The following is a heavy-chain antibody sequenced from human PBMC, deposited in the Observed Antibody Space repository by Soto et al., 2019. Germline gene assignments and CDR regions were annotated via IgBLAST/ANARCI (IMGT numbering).Heavy chain of an antibody. CDR2: ISGSGGST. D-gene: IGHD6-19*01. J-gene: IGHJ5*02. CDR3: AKGLQWLGGNWFAP. Sequence: EVQLLESGGGLLQPGGSLRLSCAASGFTFSSYAMSWVRQAPGKGLEWVSAISGSGGSTYYADSVKGRFTISRDNSKNTLYLQMNSLRAEDTAVYYCAKGLQWLGGNWFAPWGQGTLVTVS. CDR1: GFTFSSYA. V-gene: IGHV3-23*01.